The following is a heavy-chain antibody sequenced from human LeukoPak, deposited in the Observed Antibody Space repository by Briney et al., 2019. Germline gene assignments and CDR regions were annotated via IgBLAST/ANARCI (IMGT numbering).Heavy chain of an antibody. D-gene: IGHD6-19*01. J-gene: IGHJ1*01. V-gene: IGHV1-2*02. CDR2: IHPNSGDT. Sequence: ASVKVSFKASGYTFTVYYLHWVRQAPGQGLEWMGWIHPNSGDTNFAQRFQGRVTMTRDTSISTAYMELTSLRSDDTAVYYCARLATVPGWGQGTLVTVSA. CDR3: ARLATVPG. CDR1: GYTFTVYY.